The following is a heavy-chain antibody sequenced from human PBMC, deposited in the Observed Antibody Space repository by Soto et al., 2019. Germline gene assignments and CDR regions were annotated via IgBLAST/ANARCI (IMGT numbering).Heavy chain of an antibody. J-gene: IGHJ4*02. CDR2: IYPSDSDT. CDR1: GYNFAGYW. V-gene: IGHV5-51*01. CDR3: ARGGVSTRTFDY. D-gene: IGHD3-3*01. Sequence: GESLKISCKGSGYNFAGYWIAWVRQMPGKGLELMGIIYPSDSDTRYRPSFQGQVTISADKSISSAYLQWSSLRASATAMYYCARGGVSTRTFDYWGQGTPVTVS.